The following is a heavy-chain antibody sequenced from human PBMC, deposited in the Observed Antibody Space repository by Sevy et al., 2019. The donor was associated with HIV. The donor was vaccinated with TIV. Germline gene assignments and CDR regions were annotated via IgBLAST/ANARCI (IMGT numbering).Heavy chain of an antibody. J-gene: IGHJ4*02. CDR1: GYTLTGLS. V-gene: IGHV1-24*01. CDR3: ATAREYYQDSSGYLDF. CDR2: IDPEYGET. Sequence: ASVKVSCKVSGYTLTGLSMHWVRQAPGKGLEWMGRIDPEYGETIYAQNFQGRVTLTEDTSRDTAYMEPSCLRYEDTAVYYWATAREYYQDSSGYLDFWGQGTLVTVSS. D-gene: IGHD3-22*01.